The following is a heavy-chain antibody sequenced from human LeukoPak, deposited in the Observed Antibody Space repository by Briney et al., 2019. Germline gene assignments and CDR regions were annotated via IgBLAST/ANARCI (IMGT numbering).Heavy chain of an antibody. CDR1: GFSFSSYG. J-gene: IGHJ3*01. D-gene: IGHD6-19*01. CDR3: AKLGYSSGWYDFQIDAFDF. V-gene: IGHV3-30*18. CDR2: ISYDGSNK. Sequence: GGSLRLSCAASGFSFSSYGMHWVRQAPGKGLEWVAVISYDGSNKFYADSVKGRFTISRDNSKNTLYLQMNSLRAEDTAVYYCAKLGYSSGWYDFQIDAFDFWGQGTMVTVSS.